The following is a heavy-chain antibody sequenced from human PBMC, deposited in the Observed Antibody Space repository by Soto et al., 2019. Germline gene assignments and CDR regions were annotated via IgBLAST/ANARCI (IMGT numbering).Heavy chain of an antibody. J-gene: IGHJ6*02. V-gene: IGHV1-24*01. D-gene: IGHD2-2*02. CDR1: GYTLTELS. CDR2: FDPEDGET. Sequence: GASVKVSCKVSGYTLTELSMHWVRQAPGKGLEWMGGFDPEDGETIYAQKFQGRVTMTEDTSTDTAYMELSSLRSEDTAVYYCARPPLLSLVGLPSCSTDVWGRGTTVTVSS. CDR3: ARPPLLSLVGLPSCSTDV.